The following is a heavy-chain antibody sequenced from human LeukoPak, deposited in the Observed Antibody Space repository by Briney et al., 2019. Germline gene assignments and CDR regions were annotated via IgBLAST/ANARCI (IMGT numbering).Heavy chain of an antibody. Sequence: AGGSLRLSCEASRFTFSNYAMSWVRQAPGKGLEWVSAISGSGGSTYYADSVKGRFTISRDNSKNTLYLQMNSLRAEDTAVYYCAKDGIVGTTSPDYFDYWGQGTLVTVSS. D-gene: IGHD1-26*01. V-gene: IGHV3-23*01. CDR3: AKDGIVGTTSPDYFDY. J-gene: IGHJ4*02. CDR1: RFTFSNYA. CDR2: ISGSGGST.